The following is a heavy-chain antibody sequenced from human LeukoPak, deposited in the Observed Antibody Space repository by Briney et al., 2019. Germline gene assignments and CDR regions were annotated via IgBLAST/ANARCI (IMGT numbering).Heavy chain of an antibody. CDR1: GFTFSAYA. Sequence: PGGSLRLSCEASGFTFSAYAMTWVRQAPGKGLEWVSSIGSDNKPHYSESVKGRFAISRDNSKNTLYLQMNSLRAEDTAVYYCAPYGDDYWGQGTLVTVSS. CDR3: APYGDDY. D-gene: IGHD3-10*01. V-gene: IGHV3-23*05. CDR2: IGSDNKP. J-gene: IGHJ4*02.